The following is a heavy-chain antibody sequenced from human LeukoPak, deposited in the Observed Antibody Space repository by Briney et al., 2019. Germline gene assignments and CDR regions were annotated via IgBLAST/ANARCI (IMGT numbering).Heavy chain of an antibody. D-gene: IGHD6-25*01. CDR1: GFTFSTYG. CDR3: ARDRSSAFDY. Sequence: GGSLRLSCAASGFTFSTYGMHWVRQAPGNGLELVAVIWYDGSDKYYADSVKGRFTISRDNSKNTLYLQVNSLRAEDTAVYYCARDRSSAFDYWGQGTLVTVSS. CDR2: IWYDGSDK. J-gene: IGHJ4*02. V-gene: IGHV3-33*01.